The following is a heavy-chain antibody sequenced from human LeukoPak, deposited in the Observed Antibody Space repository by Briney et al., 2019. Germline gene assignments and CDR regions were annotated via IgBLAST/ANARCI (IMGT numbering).Heavy chain of an antibody. Sequence: PGGSLRLSCAASGFSFSSYGMHWVRPAPGKGLEWVAVIWYDGSNKYYADSVKGRFTISRDSSKNTLYLQMNSLRGEDTAVYYCAKDLLAYCGGDCYSMAFDYWGQGTLVTVSS. D-gene: IGHD2-21*02. V-gene: IGHV3-33*06. CDR3: AKDLLAYCGGDCYSMAFDY. CDR1: GFSFSSYG. J-gene: IGHJ4*02. CDR2: IWYDGSNK.